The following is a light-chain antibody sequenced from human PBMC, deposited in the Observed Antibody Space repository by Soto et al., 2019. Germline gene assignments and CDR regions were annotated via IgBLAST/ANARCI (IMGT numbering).Light chain of an antibody. CDR3: QQSYTTPRT. V-gene: IGKV1-39*01. J-gene: IGKJ1*01. CDR2: AAS. Sequence: DIYMTQSPSSLSASVGDRVTITCRASQSISTYLNWYQQKSGLAPKLLIYAASSLQSGVPSTFSGSGSGTDFTLTISSLQPEDFATYYCQQSYTTPRTFGQGTNVDIK. CDR1: QSISTY.